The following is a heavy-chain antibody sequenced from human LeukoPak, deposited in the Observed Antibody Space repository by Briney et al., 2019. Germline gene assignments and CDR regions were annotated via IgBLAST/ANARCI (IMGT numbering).Heavy chain of an antibody. CDR2: INPNSGGT. J-gene: IGHJ5*02. V-gene: IGHV1-2*02. Sequence: ASVKVSCKASGYTFTDLYIHWVRQAPGQGLEWMGWINPNSGGTNYAQKLQGRVAMTRDTSISTAYMDLSRLRSDDTAVYYCARGVLAGYDSSGYPFYNWFDPWGQGTLVTVSS. CDR3: ARGVLAGYDSSGYPFYNWFDP. CDR1: GYTFTDLY. D-gene: IGHD3-22*01.